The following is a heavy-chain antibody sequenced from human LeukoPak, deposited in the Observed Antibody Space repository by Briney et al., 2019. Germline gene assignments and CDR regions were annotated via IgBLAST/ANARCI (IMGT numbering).Heavy chain of an antibody. V-gene: IGHV3-23*01. Sequence: GGSLRLSCAASGFTFSSYAMSWVRQAPGKGLEWVSAISGSGGSTYYADSVRGRFTISRDNSKNTLYLQMNSLRAEDTAVYYCAKDRDGSGSYSDRWGQGTLVTVSS. CDR3: AKDRDGSGSYSDR. CDR1: GFTFSSYA. J-gene: IGHJ4*02. CDR2: ISGSGGST. D-gene: IGHD3-10*01.